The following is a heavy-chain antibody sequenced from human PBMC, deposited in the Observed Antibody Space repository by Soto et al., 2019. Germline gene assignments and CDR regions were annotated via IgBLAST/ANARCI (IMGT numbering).Heavy chain of an antibody. CDR3: AKDLRFLEWLAPYYFDY. D-gene: IGHD3-3*01. J-gene: IGHJ4*02. Sequence: GESLKISCAASGFTFSSYAMSWVRQAPGKGLEWVSAISGSGGSTYYADSVKGRFTISRDNSKNTLYLQMNSLRAEDTAVYYCAKDLRFLEWLAPYYFDYWGQGTLVTVSS. CDR2: ISGSGGST. CDR1: GFTFSSYA. V-gene: IGHV3-23*01.